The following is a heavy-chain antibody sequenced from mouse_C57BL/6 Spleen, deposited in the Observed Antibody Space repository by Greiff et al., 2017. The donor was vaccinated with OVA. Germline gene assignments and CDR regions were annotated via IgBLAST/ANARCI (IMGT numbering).Heavy chain of an antibody. CDR1: GFTFSSYG. V-gene: IGHV5-6*01. J-gene: IGHJ2*01. Sequence: EVKLVESGGDLVKPGGSLKLSCAASGFTFSSYGMSWVRQTPDKRLEWVATISSGGSYTYYPDSVKGRYTISRDNAKNTLYLQKSSLKSEDTAMYYCARHGDWEDYFDYWGQGTTLTVSS. CDR3: ARHGDWEDYFDY. D-gene: IGHD4-1*01. CDR2: ISSGGSYT.